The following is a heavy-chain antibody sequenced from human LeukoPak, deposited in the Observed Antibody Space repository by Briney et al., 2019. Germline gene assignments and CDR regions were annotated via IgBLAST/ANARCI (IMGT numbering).Heavy chain of an antibody. D-gene: IGHD6-13*01. Sequence: SETLSLTCAVYGGSFSGYYWSWIRQPPGKGLEWIGEINHSGSTNHNPSLKSRVTISVDTSKNQFSLKLSSVTAADTAVYYCASSAGGEYSSSWYYDYWGQGTLVTVSS. V-gene: IGHV4-34*01. CDR3: ASSAGGEYSSSWYYDY. CDR2: INHSGST. CDR1: GGSFSGYY. J-gene: IGHJ4*02.